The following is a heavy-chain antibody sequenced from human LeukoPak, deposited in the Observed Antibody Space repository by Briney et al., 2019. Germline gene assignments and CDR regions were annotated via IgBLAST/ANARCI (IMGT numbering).Heavy chain of an antibody. D-gene: IGHD3-3*01. CDR2: ISAYNGNT. Sequence: ASVKVSCKASGYTFTGYYMHWVRQAPGQGLEWMGWISAYNGNTNYAQKLQGRVTMTTDTSTSTAYMELRSLRSDDTAVYYCARESLRFSWFDPWGQGTLVTVSS. CDR1: GYTFTGYY. J-gene: IGHJ5*02. V-gene: IGHV1-18*04. CDR3: ARESLRFSWFDP.